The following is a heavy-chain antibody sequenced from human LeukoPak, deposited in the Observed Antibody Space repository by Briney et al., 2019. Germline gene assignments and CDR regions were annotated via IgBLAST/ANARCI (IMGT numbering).Heavy chain of an antibody. D-gene: IGHD6-19*01. J-gene: IGHJ4*02. CDR1: GYTITELS. V-gene: IGHV1-24*01. CDR3: ATAPAVAGTLPFDY. CDR2: FDPEDGET. Sequence: ASVKVSCKVSGYTITELSMHWVRQAPGKGLEWMGGFDPEDGETIYAQKFQGRVTMTEDTSTDTAYMELSSLRSEDTAVYYCATAPAVAGTLPFDYWGQGTLVTVSS.